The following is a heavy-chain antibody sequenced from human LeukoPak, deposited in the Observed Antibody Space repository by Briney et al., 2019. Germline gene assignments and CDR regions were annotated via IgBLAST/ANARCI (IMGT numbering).Heavy chain of an antibody. V-gene: IGHV3-7*01. D-gene: IGHD3-22*01. CDR3: ARADSSGKIFDY. Sequence: GGSLRFSCAASGIAFSRYWMSWVRQAPGKVVEWVVNIKEDGSEKYYVDSVKGRFTISSDNAKNSLYLQVNSPRAEDTAVYYCARADSSGKIFDYWGQGTLVTVSS. CDR2: IKEDGSEK. J-gene: IGHJ4*02. CDR1: GIAFSRYW.